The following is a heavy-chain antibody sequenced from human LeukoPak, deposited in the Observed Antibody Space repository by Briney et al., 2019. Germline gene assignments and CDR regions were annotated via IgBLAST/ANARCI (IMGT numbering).Heavy chain of an antibody. Sequence: GESLKISCKGSGYSFTSYWIGWVRQMPGKGLEWMGIIYPGDSDTRYSPSVEGQVIISVDKSISTAYLQWSSLKASDTATYYCARHGHCTNGVCYSNYYYYMDVWGKGTTVTVSS. CDR3: ARHGHCTNGVCYSNYYYYMDV. D-gene: IGHD2-8*01. J-gene: IGHJ6*03. V-gene: IGHV5-51*01. CDR1: GYSFTSYW. CDR2: IYPGDSDT.